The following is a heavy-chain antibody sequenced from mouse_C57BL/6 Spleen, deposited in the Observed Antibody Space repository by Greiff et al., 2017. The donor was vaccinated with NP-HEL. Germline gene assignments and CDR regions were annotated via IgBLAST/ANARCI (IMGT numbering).Heavy chain of an antibody. D-gene: IGHD1-1*01. V-gene: IGHV1-64*01. CDR2: IHPNSGST. J-gene: IGHJ2*01. Sequence: QVQLQQPGAELVKPGASVKLSCKASGYTFTSYWMHWVKQRPGQGLEWIGMIHPNSGSTNYNEKFKSKATLTVDKSSSTAYMQLSSLTSEDSAVYYCARASYGSDYFDYWGQGTTLTVSS. CDR3: ARASYGSDYFDY. CDR1: GYTFTSYW.